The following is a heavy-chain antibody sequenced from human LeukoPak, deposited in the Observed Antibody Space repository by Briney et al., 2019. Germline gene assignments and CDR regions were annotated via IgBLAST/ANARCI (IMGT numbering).Heavy chain of an antibody. Sequence: GGSLRLSCAASGFTFSSYAMNWVRQAPGKGLEWVSYISSSSSTIYYADSVKGRFTISRDNAKNSLYLQMNSLRAEDTAVYYCARGVTGRLHDYWGQGTLVTVSS. D-gene: IGHD2-21*02. CDR1: GFTFSSYA. CDR3: ARGVTGRLHDY. J-gene: IGHJ4*02. CDR2: ISSSSSTI. V-gene: IGHV3-48*01.